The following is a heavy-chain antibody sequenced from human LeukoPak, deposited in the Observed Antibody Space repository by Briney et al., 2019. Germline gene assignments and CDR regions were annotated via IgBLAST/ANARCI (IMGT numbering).Heavy chain of an antibody. CDR3: AKDSHERGYPEY. J-gene: IGHJ4*02. Sequence: PGGSLRLSCAPSGFNFDDYAMHWVRQVPGKGLEWVSLISGDGGKTFYADSVKGRFTISRDNRNNSLYLQMNSLRTEDTALYYCAKDSHERGYPEYWGQGTLVTVSS. V-gene: IGHV3-43*02. CDR1: GFNFDDYA. CDR2: ISGDGGKT. D-gene: IGHD1-1*01.